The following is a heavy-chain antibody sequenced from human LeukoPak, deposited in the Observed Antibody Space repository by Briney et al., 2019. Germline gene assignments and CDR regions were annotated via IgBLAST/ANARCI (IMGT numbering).Heavy chain of an antibody. J-gene: IGHJ4*02. CDR1: GGSVSSGSYY. CDR3: ARGRIAVAGTKNYFDY. CDR2: IYYSEST. V-gene: IGHV4-61*01. D-gene: IGHD6-19*01. Sequence: SETLSLTCTVSGGSVSSGSYYWSWIRQPPGKGLEWIGDIYYSESTNYNPSLKSRVTISVDTSKNQFSLKLSSVTAADTAVYYCARGRIAVAGTKNYFDYWGQGTLVTVSS.